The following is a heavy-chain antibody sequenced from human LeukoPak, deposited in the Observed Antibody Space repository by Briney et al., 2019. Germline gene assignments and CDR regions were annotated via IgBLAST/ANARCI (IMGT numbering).Heavy chain of an antibody. J-gene: IGHJ4*02. CDR1: GGSISGYY. D-gene: IGHD6-19*01. CDR3: ARRRYTSGQVDS. V-gene: IGHV4-59*08. CDR2: MYYSGST. Sequence: PSETQSLTCTVSGGSISGYYWSWIRQPPGKGLEWIGYMYYSGSTNYNPSLKSRVTISVDTSKNQFSLKLSSVTAADTAVYYCARRRYTSGQVDSWGQGTLVTVSS.